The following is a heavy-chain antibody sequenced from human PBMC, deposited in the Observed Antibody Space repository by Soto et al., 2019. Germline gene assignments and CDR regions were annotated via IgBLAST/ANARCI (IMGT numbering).Heavy chain of an antibody. J-gene: IGHJ5*02. D-gene: IGHD2-2*02. CDR3: ARAWIVVVPAAINWFDP. V-gene: IGHV4-30-4*02. CDR2: IYYSGST. CDR1: GGSISSGDYY. Sequence: SETLSLTCTVSGGSISSGDYYWSWIRQPPGKGLEWIGYIYYSGSTYYNPSLKSRVTMSVDTSKNQFSLKLSSVTAADTAVYYCARAWIVVVPAAINWFDPWGQGTLVTVSS.